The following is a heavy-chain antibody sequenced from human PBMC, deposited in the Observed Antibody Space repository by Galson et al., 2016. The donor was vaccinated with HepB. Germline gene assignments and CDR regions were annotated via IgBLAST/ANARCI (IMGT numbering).Heavy chain of an antibody. D-gene: IGHD3-3*01. J-gene: IGHJ4*02. CDR2: IGSKAYGATT. V-gene: IGHV3-49*03. CDR1: GFSFGDYA. Sequence: SLRLSCAASGFSFGDYAMSWFRQAPGKGLEWVALIGSKAYGATTEYAASVQGRFSVSRDNSKSIAFLEMNSLKTEDTAVYYCTRNAGHDFWSGPADYWGQGITVAVSS. CDR3: TRNAGHDFWSGPADY.